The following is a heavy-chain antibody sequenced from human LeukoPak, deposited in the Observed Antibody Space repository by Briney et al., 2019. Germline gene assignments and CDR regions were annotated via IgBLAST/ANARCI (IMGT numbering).Heavy chain of an antibody. V-gene: IGHV4-34*01. CDR1: GGSFSGYY. J-gene: IGHJ6*02. D-gene: IGHD3-3*01. CDR3: ARGHYDFWSGYYTPTTGYYGMDV. Sequence: SETLSLTCAVYGGSFSGYYWSWIRQPPGKGLEWIGEINHSGSTNYNPSLKSRVTISVDTSKNQFSLKLSSVTAADTAVYYCARGHYDFWSGYYTPTTGYYGMDVWGQGTTVTVSS. CDR2: INHSGST.